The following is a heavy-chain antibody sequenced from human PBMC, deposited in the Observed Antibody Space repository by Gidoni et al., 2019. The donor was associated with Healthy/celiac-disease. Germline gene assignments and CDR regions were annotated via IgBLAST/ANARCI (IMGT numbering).Heavy chain of an antibody. CDR3: ARHLSWTTSSGPYSSGWYDWFDP. J-gene: IGHJ5*02. V-gene: IGHV4-39*01. CDR2: IYYSGST. D-gene: IGHD6-19*01. CDR1: GGSISSSSYD. Sequence: QLQLQESGPGLVKPSETLSLTCTVSGGSISSSSYDWGWIRQPPGKGLEWIGSIYYSGSTYYNPSLKSRVTISVDTSKNQFSLKLSSVTAADTAVYYCARHLSWTTSSGPYSSGWYDWFDPWGQGTLVIVSS.